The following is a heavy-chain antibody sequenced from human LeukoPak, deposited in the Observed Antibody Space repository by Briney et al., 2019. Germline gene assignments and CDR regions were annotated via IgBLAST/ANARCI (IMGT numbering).Heavy chain of an antibody. J-gene: IGHJ4*02. D-gene: IGHD3-9*01. V-gene: IGHV3-21*01. CDR1: GFTFSGYS. CDR3: ARDSVRYFDWKGLDY. CDR2: ISATSAYI. Sequence: GGSLRLSCAGSGFTFSGYSMNWVRQAPGKGLEWVATISATSAYIYYADSVKGRFTVSRDNAKNSMYLQMNSLRAEDTAVYYCARDSVRYFDWKGLDYWGQGTLVTVSS.